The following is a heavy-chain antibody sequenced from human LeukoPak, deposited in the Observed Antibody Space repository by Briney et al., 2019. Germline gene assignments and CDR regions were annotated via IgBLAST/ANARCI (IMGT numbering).Heavy chain of an antibody. J-gene: IGHJ4*02. CDR3: ARHYGGTFSDY. Sequence: GASVKVSCKASGYTFTTYGISLVRQAPGQGLEWMGWISAYSGSTNYAQNLQGRVTMTTDTSTSTAYMELRSLRSDDTAVYYCARHYGGTFSDYWGQGTLVTVSS. CDR2: ISAYSGST. D-gene: IGHD4-23*01. CDR1: GYTFTTYG. V-gene: IGHV1-18*01.